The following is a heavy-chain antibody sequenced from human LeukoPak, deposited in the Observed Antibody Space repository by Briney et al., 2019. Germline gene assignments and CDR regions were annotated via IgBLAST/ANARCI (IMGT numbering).Heavy chain of an antibody. CDR1: GVPFTGYW. CDR3: AGSASGYDA. V-gene: IGHV3-74*01. CDR2: IDDNGAGT. D-gene: IGHD5-12*01. J-gene: IGHJ5*02. Sequence: PGRSLRPSCAASGVPFTGYWLHSVRQAPGKGLVWVSRIDDNGAGTTYADSVTGRFTISRDNAKNTLYLQMNSLRVEDTAVYYCAGSASGYDAWGQGTLVTVSS.